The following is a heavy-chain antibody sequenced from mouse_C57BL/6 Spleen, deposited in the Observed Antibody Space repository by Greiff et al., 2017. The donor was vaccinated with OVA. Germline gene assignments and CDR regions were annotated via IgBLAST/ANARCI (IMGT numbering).Heavy chain of an antibody. V-gene: IGHV1-53*01. CDR1: GYTFTSYW. Sequence: QVQLQQPGTELVKPGASVKLSCKASGYTFTSYWMHWVKQRPGQGLEWLGNINPSNGGTNENDTVKSKATLTVDNSSSTAYMQLSSLTSEDSAVYYCARAGDYDAGFAYWGQGTLVTVSA. D-gene: IGHD2-4*01. J-gene: IGHJ3*01. CDR3: ARAGDYDAGFAY. CDR2: INPSNGGT.